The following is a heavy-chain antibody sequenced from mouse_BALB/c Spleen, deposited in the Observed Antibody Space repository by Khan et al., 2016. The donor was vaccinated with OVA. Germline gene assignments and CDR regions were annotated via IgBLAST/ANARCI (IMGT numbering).Heavy chain of an antibody. CDR3: VTFTTAPRNYYTMDY. CDR1: RFSLTNFG. CDR2: IWGDGNS. J-gene: IGHJ4*01. Sequence: QVQLKQSGPGLVAPSQSLYITCNVSRFSLTNFGVNWIRQPPGKGLEWLGVIWGDGNSTYHSALISRLSISKDNPKNQVFLKLNSMQTDDTAAYYCVTFTTAPRNYYTMDYWGQGTSVTVSS. D-gene: IGHD1-2*01. V-gene: IGHV2-3*01.